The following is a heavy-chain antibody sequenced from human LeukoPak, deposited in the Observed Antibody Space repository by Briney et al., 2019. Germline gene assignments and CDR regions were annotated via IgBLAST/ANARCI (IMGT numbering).Heavy chain of an antibody. Sequence: GGSLRLXCAASGFTFSDYYMSWIRQAPGKGVEWVSYISSSGSTIYYADSVKGRFTISRDKGKDSLYLQMNRQRAEDTAVYYCARDGTPYYYDSSDDAFDIWGQGTMVTVSS. J-gene: IGHJ3*02. CDR1: GFTFSDYY. D-gene: IGHD3-22*01. CDR2: ISSSGSTI. V-gene: IGHV3-11*04. CDR3: ARDGTPYYYDSSDDAFDI.